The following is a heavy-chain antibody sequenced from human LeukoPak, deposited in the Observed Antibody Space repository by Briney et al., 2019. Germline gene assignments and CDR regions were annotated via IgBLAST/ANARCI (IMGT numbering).Heavy chain of an antibody. CDR1: GYTFTSYG. CDR3: ARGGNSGWRTPNDDY. Sequence: GASVKVSCKASGYTFTSYGISWVRQAPGQGLEWMGWSSAYNGNTNYAQKLQGRVTMTTDTSTSTACMELRSLRSDDTAVYYCARGGNSGWRTPNDDYWGQGTLVTVSS. V-gene: IGHV1-18*01. J-gene: IGHJ4*02. CDR2: SSAYNGNT. D-gene: IGHD6-19*01.